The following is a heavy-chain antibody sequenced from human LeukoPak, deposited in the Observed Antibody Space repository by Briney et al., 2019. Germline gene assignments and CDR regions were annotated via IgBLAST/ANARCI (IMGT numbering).Heavy chain of an antibody. CDR2: LYYSGST. CDR1: GGSISSASYF. Sequence: SETLSLTCTVSGGSISSASYFWGWIRQPPGKGLEWIGTLYYSGSTYYSASLKSRVTMSGDTSRNQFSLRLSSVNAADTAVYYCAKAGVRYSDSSALYAFDFWGPGRMVTVSS. J-gene: IGHJ3*01. CDR3: AKAGVRYSDSSALYAFDF. D-gene: IGHD3-22*01. V-gene: IGHV4-39*01.